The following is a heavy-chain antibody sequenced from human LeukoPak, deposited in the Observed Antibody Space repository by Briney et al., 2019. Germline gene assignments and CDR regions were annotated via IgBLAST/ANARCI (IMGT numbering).Heavy chain of an antibody. Sequence: GGSLRLSCAASGFTFSSYAMNWVRQAPGKGLEWVSSISSSSSYIYYADSVKGRFTISRDNAKNSLYLQMNSLRAEDTAVYYCARGPGAAFDYWGQGTLVTVSS. J-gene: IGHJ4*02. CDR3: ARGPGAAFDY. D-gene: IGHD6-25*01. CDR2: ISSSSSYI. V-gene: IGHV3-21*06. CDR1: GFTFSSYA.